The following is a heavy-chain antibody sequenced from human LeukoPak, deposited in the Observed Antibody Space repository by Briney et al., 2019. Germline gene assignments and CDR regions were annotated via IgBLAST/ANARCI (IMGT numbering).Heavy chain of an antibody. CDR3: ARAGYYRHRNWFDP. CDR1: GYTFTSYG. Sequence: ASVKVSCKASGYTFTSYGISWVRQAPGQGLEWMGWINTNTGNPTYAQGFTGRFVFSLDTSVSTAYLQISSLKAEDTAVYYCARAGYYRHRNWFDPWGQGTLVTVSS. CDR2: INTNTGNP. V-gene: IGHV7-4-1*02. J-gene: IGHJ5*02. D-gene: IGHD3-3*01.